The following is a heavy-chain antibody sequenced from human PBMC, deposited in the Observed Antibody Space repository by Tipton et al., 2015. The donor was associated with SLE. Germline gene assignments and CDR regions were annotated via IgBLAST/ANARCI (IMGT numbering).Heavy chain of an antibody. Sequence: SLRLSCAASGFTFSSYDMHWVRQATGKGLEWVSAIGTAGDTYYLGSVKGRFTISRENAKNSLYLQMNSLRAGDTAVYYCARGGLEYYYDSSGYPPWNFDLWGRGTLVTVSS. J-gene: IGHJ2*01. CDR2: IGTAGDT. V-gene: IGHV3-13*01. CDR1: GFTFSSYD. D-gene: IGHD3-22*01. CDR3: ARGGLEYYYDSSGYPPWNFDL.